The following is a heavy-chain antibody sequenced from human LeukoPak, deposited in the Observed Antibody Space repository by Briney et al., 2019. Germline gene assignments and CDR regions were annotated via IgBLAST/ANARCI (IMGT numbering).Heavy chain of an antibody. D-gene: IGHD3-10*01. V-gene: IGHV1-69*01. Sequence: SSVNVSCKASGGTFSSYAISWVRQAPGQGLEWMGGIIPIFGTANYAQKFQGRVTITADESTSKAYMELRSPRSEATAVYYCGEGGTPQGSGSYYNWEGYVFHYWGQGTLVTVS. J-gene: IGHJ4*02. CDR1: GGTFSSYA. CDR3: GEGGTPQGSGSYYNWEGYVFHY. CDR2: IIPIFGTA.